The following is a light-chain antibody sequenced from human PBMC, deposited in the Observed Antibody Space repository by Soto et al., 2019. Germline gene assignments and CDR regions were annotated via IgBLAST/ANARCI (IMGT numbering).Light chain of an antibody. V-gene: IGKV3-11*01. Sequence: EIVLTQSPATLSLSPGERATLSCRASQSVSNYLAWYQQKPGQAPRLLIYGASSRATGIPARFSGSGSGTDFTLTISSLEPEDFAVYYCQQRSNWPSITFGQGTRLEIK. CDR3: QQRSNWPSIT. J-gene: IGKJ5*01. CDR1: QSVSNY. CDR2: GAS.